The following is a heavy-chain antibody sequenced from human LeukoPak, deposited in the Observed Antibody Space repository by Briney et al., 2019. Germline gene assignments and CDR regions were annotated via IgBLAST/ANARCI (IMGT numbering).Heavy chain of an antibody. CDR1: GASINNNY. CDR2: IYSNGNT. J-gene: IGHJ2*01. V-gene: IGHV4-59*07. CDR3: ASGTFDGPLYGTYWYFHV. D-gene: IGHD1-14*01. Sequence: SDTLSLTCAVSGASINNNYWTWVRQPPGTGHEWIGYIYSNGNTNYNPSLKGRVTMSIETSKNQFSLQLPSVTAADTAVYYCASGTFDGPLYGTYWYFHVWGRGTLVTVSS.